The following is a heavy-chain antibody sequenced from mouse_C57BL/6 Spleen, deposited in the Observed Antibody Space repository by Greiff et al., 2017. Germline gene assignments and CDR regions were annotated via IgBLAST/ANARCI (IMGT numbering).Heavy chain of an antibody. CDR3: ARLVGSSYDYAMDY. Sequence: AAAGIDFSSYWMCWVRRAPGKGLEWIGEIITDSSTINYAPSLKDKFIIARDYAKNTLYLQMSKVRSEDTALYYCARLVGSSYDYAMDYWGQGTSVTVSS. D-gene: IGHD1-1*01. J-gene: IGHJ4*01. CDR2: IITDSSTI. CDR1: GIDFSSYW. V-gene: IGHV4-1*01.